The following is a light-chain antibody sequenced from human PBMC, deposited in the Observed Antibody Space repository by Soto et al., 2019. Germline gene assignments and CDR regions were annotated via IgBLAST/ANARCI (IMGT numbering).Light chain of an antibody. Sequence: EIVLTQSPATLSLSPGETATLSCGARQSVSSNYLAWYQQKPGLAPRLLIYDASSRATGIPDRFSGSGSGTDFTLTINRLEPEDFALYYCQQYGNSPVTFGQGTRLEIK. V-gene: IGKV3D-20*01. CDR2: DAS. J-gene: IGKJ5*01. CDR1: QSVSSNY. CDR3: QQYGNSPVT.